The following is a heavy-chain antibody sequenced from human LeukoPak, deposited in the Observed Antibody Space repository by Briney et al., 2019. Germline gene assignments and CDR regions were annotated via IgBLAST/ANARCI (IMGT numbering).Heavy chain of an antibody. CDR1: GFTFSSYA. CDR3: AKEGHYYDSSGYLFDY. CDR2: ISGSGGST. J-gene: IGHJ4*02. D-gene: IGHD3-22*01. V-gene: IGHV3-23*01. Sequence: GGSLRLSCAASGFTFSSYAMSWVRQAPGKGLEWVSAISGSGGSTHYADSVKGRFTISRDNSKNTRYLQMNSLRAEDTAVYYCAKEGHYYDSSGYLFDYWGQGTLVTVSS.